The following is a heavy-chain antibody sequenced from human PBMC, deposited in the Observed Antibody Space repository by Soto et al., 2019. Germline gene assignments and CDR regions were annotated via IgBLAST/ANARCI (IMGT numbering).Heavy chain of an antibody. J-gene: IGHJ6*03. CDR2: MNPYTGNT. D-gene: IGHD6-6*01. CDR1: GYTFANYD. Sequence: GASVKVSCKASGYTFANYDINWVRQATGQGLEWMGWMNPYTGNTGYAQNFQGRVTMTRNTSISTAYMELSSLRSEDTAVYYCARAVREARPDYYYYYMDVWGKGTTVTVSS. V-gene: IGHV1-8*01. CDR3: ARAVREARPDYYYYYMDV.